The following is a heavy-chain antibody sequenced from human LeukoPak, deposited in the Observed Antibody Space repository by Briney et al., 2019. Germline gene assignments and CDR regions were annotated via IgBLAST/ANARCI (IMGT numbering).Heavy chain of an antibody. CDR3: ARGKRGYCSSTTCQDWFDP. V-gene: IGHV1-69*13. Sequence: GASVKVSCKASGGTFSSYAISWVRQAPRQGLEWMGGIIPIFGTANYAQKFQGRVTITADESTSTAYMELSSLRSEDTAVYYCARGKRGYCSSTTCQDWFDPWGQGTLVIVSS. CDR1: GGTFSSYA. D-gene: IGHD2-2*01. J-gene: IGHJ5*02. CDR2: IIPIFGTA.